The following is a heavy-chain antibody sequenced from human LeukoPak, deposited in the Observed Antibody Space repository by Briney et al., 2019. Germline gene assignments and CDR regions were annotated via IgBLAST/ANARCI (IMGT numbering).Heavy chain of an antibody. D-gene: IGHD4-17*01. V-gene: IGHV4-61*02. CDR2: SYSSGNT. CDR1: GDSMRSDSYF. CDR3: ATARADYGDYNSFYYMDV. Sequence: SETLSLTCTVSGDSMRSDSYFWSWIRQPAGKGLERIGRSYSSGNTYYNPSLESRVTISLDTPRNQFSLKVSSVTAADTAVYYCATARADYGDYNSFYYMDVWGKGTTVTVSS. J-gene: IGHJ6*03.